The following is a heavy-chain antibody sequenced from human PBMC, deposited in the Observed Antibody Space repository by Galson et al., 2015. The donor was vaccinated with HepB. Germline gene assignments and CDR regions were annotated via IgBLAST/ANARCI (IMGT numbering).Heavy chain of an antibody. CDR1: GYTFTSYG. Sequence: SVKVSCKASGYTFTSYGISWVRQAPGQGLEWMGWISAYNGNTNDAQKLQGRVTMTTDTSTSTAYMELRSLRSDDPAVYYCARDLGDIDVPAVMLESLAFDIWGQGTMVTVSS. CDR2: ISAYNGNT. CDR3: ARDLGDIDVPAVMLESLAFDI. V-gene: IGHV1-18*01. J-gene: IGHJ3*02. D-gene: IGHD2-2*01.